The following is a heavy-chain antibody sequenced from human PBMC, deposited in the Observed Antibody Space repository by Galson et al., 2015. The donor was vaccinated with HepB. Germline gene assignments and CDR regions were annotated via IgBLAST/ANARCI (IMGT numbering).Heavy chain of an antibody. D-gene: IGHD5-18*01. V-gene: IGHV1-18*01. CDR1: GYTFTSYG. Sequence: SVKVSCKASGYTFTSYGISWVRQAPGQGLEWMGWISGYNGNTNYAQNLQGRVTMTTDTSTSTAYMELRSLRSDDTAVYYCARRVDGYSYGCFDYWGQGTLVTVSS. J-gene: IGHJ4*02. CDR2: ISGYNGNT. CDR3: ARRVDGYSYGCFDY.